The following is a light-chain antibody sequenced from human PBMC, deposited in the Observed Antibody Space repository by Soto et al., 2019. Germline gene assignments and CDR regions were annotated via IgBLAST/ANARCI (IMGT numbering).Light chain of an antibody. Sequence: VFTQSPETLCLSPGESATLSCRAIQSVRDTYLAWYHQKPGQSPRLLIYGASTRATGIPVRFSGSGSGTESTLTISSLQSEDFAVYYCQQYDDWPPLTFGGGTKV. J-gene: IGKJ4*01. V-gene: IGKV3-15*01. CDR2: GAS. CDR1: QSVRDTY. CDR3: QQYDDWPPLT.